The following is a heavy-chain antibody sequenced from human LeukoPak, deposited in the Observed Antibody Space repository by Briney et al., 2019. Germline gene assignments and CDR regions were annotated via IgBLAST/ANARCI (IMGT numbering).Heavy chain of an antibody. CDR2: IWYDGSNK. D-gene: IGHD3-10*01. CDR1: GFTFSSYG. CDR3: ARNRPPGSTGAFDI. V-gene: IGHV3-33*01. Sequence: GGPLRLSCAASGFTFSSYGMHWVRQAPGKGLEWVAVIWYDGSNKYYADSVKGRFTISRDNSKNTLYLQMNSLRAEDTAVYYCARNRPPGSTGAFDIWGQGTMVTVSS. J-gene: IGHJ3*02.